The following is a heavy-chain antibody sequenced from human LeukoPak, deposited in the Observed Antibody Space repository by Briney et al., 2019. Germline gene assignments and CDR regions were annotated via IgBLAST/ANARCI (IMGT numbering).Heavy chain of an antibody. CDR2: IYYSGST. CDR3: ARVSAYYDFWSGSSTFDY. CDR1: GGSISSGDYY. J-gene: IGHJ4*02. Sequence: PSQTLSLTCTVSGGSISSGDYYWSWIRQPPGKGLEWIGYIYYSGSTYYNPSLTSRVTISVDTSKNQFSLKLSSVTAADTAVHYCARVSAYYDFWSGSSTFDYWGQGTLVTVSS. V-gene: IGHV4-30-4*08. D-gene: IGHD3-3*01.